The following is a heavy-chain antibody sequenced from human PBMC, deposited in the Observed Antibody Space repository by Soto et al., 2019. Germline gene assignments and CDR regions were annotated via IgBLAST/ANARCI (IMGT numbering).Heavy chain of an antibody. D-gene: IGHD6-19*01. V-gene: IGHV4-61*01. CDR1: GGSVSSGSYY. Sequence: QVQLQESGPGLVKPSETLSLTCTVSGGSVSSGSYYWTWIRQPPGKGLEWIGYIYYSGSTNYNPSLKGRVTISLDTSKNQFSLKLSSVTAADTAVYYCARAGGYSSAWYTAFEFDPWGQGTLVTVSS. CDR2: IYYSGST. CDR3: ARAGGYSSAWYTAFEFDP. J-gene: IGHJ5*02.